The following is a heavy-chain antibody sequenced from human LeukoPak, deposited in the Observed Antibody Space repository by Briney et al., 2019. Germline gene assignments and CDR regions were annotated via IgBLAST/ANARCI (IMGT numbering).Heavy chain of an antibody. D-gene: IGHD3-10*01. V-gene: IGHV1-46*01. CDR1: RYTFASSY. J-gene: IGHJ4*02. Sequence: APLKASCKASRYTFASSYMHCVRQAPRQGLEWMGIINPSGGSTSYAQKFQGRVTMTRDTSTSTVYMELSSLRSEDTAVYYCARAYGSGSYTLLFFDCWGQGTLVTVSS. CDR2: INPSGGST. CDR3: ARAYGSGSYTLLFFDC.